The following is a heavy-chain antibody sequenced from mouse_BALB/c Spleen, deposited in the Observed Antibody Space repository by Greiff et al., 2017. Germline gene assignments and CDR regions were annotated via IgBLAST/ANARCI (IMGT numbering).Heavy chain of an antibody. CDR3: ARGYDGYPFAY. V-gene: IGHV5-4*02. CDR1: GFTFSDYY. CDR2: ISDGGSYT. D-gene: IGHD2-3*01. J-gene: IGHJ3*01. Sequence: EVMLVESGGGLVKPGGSLKLSCAASGFTFSDYYMYWVRQTPEKRLEWVATISDGGSYTYYPDSVKGRFPISRDNAKNNLYLQMSSLKSEDTAMYYCARGYDGYPFAYWGQGTLVTVSA.